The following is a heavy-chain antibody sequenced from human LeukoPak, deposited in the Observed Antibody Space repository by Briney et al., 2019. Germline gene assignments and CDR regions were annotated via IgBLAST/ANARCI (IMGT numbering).Heavy chain of an antibody. J-gene: IGHJ4*02. CDR1: GGSINTYY. CDR2: IYYSGST. Sequence: SETLSLTCTVSGGSINTYYWSWIRQPPGKGLEWIGYIYYSGSTNYNPSLKSRVTISVDTSKNQFSLKLSSVTPADTAVYYCARGRDGYTFGYWGQGTLVTVSS. V-gene: IGHV4-59*01. CDR3: ARGRDGYTFGY. D-gene: IGHD5-24*01.